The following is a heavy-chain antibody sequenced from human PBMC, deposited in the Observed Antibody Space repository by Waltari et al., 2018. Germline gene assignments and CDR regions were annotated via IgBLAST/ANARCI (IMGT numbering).Heavy chain of an antibody. Sequence: KASGGTFSSYAISWVRQAPGQGLEWMGGIIPIFGTANYAQKFQGRVTITTDESTSTAYMELSSLRSEDTAVYYCAAGEGGYDFNPFDYWGQGTLVTVSS. J-gene: IGHJ4*02. CDR1: GGTFSSYA. V-gene: IGHV1-69*05. CDR2: IIPIFGTA. CDR3: AAGEGGYDFNPFDY. D-gene: IGHD5-12*01.